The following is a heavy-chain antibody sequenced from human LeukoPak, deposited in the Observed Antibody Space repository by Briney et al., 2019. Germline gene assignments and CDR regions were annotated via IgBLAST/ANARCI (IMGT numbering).Heavy chain of an antibody. Sequence: PGGSLRLSCVASGFTFTGYAMSWVRQARGKGLEWVSAIRFRDDTAYYADSVKGRFTVSRDNSKSTLILQMNSLRAEDTAVYYCTKDQADGYTNYGDYWGQGTLVTVSS. J-gene: IGHJ4*02. V-gene: IGHV3-23*01. CDR3: TKDQADGYTNYGDY. CDR1: GFTFTGYA. CDR2: IRFRDDTA. D-gene: IGHD5-24*01.